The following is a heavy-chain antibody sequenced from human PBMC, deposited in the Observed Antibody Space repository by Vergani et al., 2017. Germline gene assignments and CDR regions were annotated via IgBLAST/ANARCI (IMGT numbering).Heavy chain of an antibody. CDR1: GYTFTSYV. J-gene: IGHJ5*02. V-gene: IGHV1-3*01. CDR3: ARVHYSGYSVWFDP. Sequence: QVQLVQSGAEVKKPGASVKVSCKASGYTFTSYVMHWVRQAPGQRLEWMGWINAGNGNTKYSQKFQGRVTITRDTSASTAYMELSSLRSEDTAVYYCARVHYSGYSVWFDPWGQGTLVTVSS. D-gene: IGHD6-13*01. CDR2: INAGNGNT.